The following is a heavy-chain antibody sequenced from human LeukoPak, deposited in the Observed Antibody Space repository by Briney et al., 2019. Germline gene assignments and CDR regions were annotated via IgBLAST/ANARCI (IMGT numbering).Heavy chain of an antibody. V-gene: IGHV3-20*04. D-gene: IGHD4-23*01. CDR3: ARELGYGGNGGRDY. Sequence: GGSLRLSCAASGFTFDDYGMSWVRQAPGKGLEWVSGINWNGGSTGYADSVKGRSTISRDNAKNSLYLQMNSLRAEDTALYYCARELGYGGNGGRDYWGQGTLVTVSS. J-gene: IGHJ4*02. CDR1: GFTFDDYG. CDR2: INWNGGST.